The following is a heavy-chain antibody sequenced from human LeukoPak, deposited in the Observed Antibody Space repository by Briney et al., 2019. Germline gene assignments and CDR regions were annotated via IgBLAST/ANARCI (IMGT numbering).Heavy chain of an antibody. CDR2: IYPGDSDT. J-gene: IGHJ3*02. D-gene: IGHD3-16*02. CDR1: GYSVTNDW. V-gene: IGHV5-51*07. Sequence: GESLKISCKGSGYSVTNDWIGWVHQMPGKGLEWMGIIYPGDSDTRYSPSFQGQVTISADKSISTAYLQWSRLKASDTAMYYCASAGLSDAFDIWGQGTMVTVSS. CDR3: ASAGLSDAFDI.